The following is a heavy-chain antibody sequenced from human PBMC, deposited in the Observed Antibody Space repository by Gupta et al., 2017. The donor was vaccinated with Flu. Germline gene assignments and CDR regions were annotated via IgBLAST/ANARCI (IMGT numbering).Heavy chain of an antibody. CDR1: GYTFTTYY. J-gene: IGHJ4*02. CDR3: ARDISGSPLSGPPFDF. V-gene: IGHV1-46*01. D-gene: IGHD1-26*01. Sequence: QVQLVQSGTEVKKPGASVKVSCKASGYTFTTYYMHWVRQAPGQGLEWMGIINPSGGRTSYAQRFQGRVTMTRDTSTSTVFMEINSLRSDDTAVYYCARDISGSPLSGPPFDFWGLGTLVTVSS. CDR2: INPSGGRT.